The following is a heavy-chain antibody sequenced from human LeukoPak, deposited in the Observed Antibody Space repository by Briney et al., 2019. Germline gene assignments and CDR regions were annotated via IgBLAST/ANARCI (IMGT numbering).Heavy chain of an antibody. V-gene: IGHV3-30*18. CDR3: AKDGAHYYDSSGYGLDN. Sequence: GRSLRLSCAASGFTFSSYGMHWVRQAPGQGLEWVAVISYDGSNKYYADSVKGRFKISRDNSKITLYLQMNSLRAVDTAVYYCAKDGAHYYDSSGYGLDNWGPGNLLTVSS. J-gene: IGHJ4*02. CDR1: GFTFSSYG. D-gene: IGHD3-22*01. CDR2: ISYDGSNK.